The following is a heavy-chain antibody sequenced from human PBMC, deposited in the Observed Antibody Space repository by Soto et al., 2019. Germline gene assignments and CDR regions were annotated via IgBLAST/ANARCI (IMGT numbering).Heavy chain of an antibody. Sequence: SETLSLTCAVSGGSISSGGYSWSWIRQPPGKGREWIGYIYHSGSTYYNPRLWRRVSISVDRAKSQCTLKLCSVTAPDTAVYYLARGVVILPTAVCWFDSWGRGSRCAVSS. CDR3: ARGVVILPTAVCWFDS. D-gene: IGHD2-2*01. J-gene: IGHJ5*02. CDR1: GGSISSGGYS. CDR2: IYHSGST. V-gene: IGHV4-30-2*01.